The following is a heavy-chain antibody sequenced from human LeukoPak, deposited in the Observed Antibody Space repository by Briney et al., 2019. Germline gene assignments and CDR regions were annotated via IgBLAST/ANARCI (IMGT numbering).Heavy chain of an antibody. D-gene: IGHD4-17*01. J-gene: IGHJ4*02. CDR2: IWYDGSNK. CDR1: GFTFSSYG. V-gene: IGHV3-33*01. CDR3: ARSTVTTPFDY. Sequence: PGGSLRLSCAASGFTFSSYGMHWVRQAPGKGLEWVAVIWYDGSNKYYADSVKGRFTISRDNSKNTQYLQMNSLRAEDTAVYYCARSTVTTPFDYWGQGTLVTVSS.